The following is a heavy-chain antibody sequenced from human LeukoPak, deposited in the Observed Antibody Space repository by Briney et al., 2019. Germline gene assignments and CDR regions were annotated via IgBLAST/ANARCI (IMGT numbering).Heavy chain of an antibody. CDR1: GGSFSGYY. CDR2: INHSGST. J-gene: IGHJ4*02. D-gene: IGHD3-22*01. V-gene: IGHV4-34*01. CDR3: ATTGGPYYDSSGYPKSDFDY. Sequence: SETLSLTCAVYGGSFSGYYWSWIRQPPGKGLEWIGEINHSGSTNYNPSLKSRVTISVDTSKNQFSLKLSSVTAADTAVYYCATTGGPYYDSSGYPKSDFDYWGQGTLVTVSS.